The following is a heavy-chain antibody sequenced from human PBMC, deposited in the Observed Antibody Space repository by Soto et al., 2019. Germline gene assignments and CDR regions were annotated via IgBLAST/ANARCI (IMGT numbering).Heavy chain of an antibody. J-gene: IGHJ4*02. V-gene: IGHV4-34*01. CDR2: INHSGST. CDR1: GGSFSGYY. Sequence: QVQLQQWGAGLLKPSETLSLTCAVYGGSFSGYYWSWIRQPPGKGLEWSGEINHSGSTNYNPSLKSRVTISVDTSKNQFSLKLSSVTGADTAVYYCARCPRCVAARQTCYSYYRGQGTLVTVSS. D-gene: IGHD6-6*01. CDR3: ARCPRCVAARQTCYSYY.